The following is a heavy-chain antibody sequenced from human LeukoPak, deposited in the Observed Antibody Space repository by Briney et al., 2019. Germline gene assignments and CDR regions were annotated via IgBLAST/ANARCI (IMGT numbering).Heavy chain of an antibody. V-gene: IGHV4-4*07. J-gene: IGHJ6*02. CDR3: ARVPTNFYDFWSGYYTGSYYYYGMDV. CDR2: IYTSGST. Sequence: PSETLSLTCTVSGGSISSYYWSWIRQPAGKGLEWIGRIYTSGSTNYNPSLKSRVTMSVDTSKNQFSLKLSSVTAADTAVYYCARVPTNFYDFWSGYYTGSYYYYGMDVWGQGTTVTVSS. D-gene: IGHD3-3*01. CDR1: GGSISSYY.